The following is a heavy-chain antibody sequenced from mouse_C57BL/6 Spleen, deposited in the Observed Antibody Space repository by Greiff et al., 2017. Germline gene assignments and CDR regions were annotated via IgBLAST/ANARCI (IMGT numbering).Heavy chain of an antibody. V-gene: IGHV1-18*01. D-gene: IGHD4-1*01. CDR1: GYTFTDYN. CDR2: INPNNGGT. Sequence: VQLQQSGPELVKPGASVKIPCKASGYTFTDYNMDWVKQSHGKSLEWIGEINPNNGGTIYNQKFKGKATLTVDKSSSTASMELRSLTSEDTAVYYCARGLGRAFDYWGQGTTLTVSS. CDR3: ARGLGRAFDY. J-gene: IGHJ2*01.